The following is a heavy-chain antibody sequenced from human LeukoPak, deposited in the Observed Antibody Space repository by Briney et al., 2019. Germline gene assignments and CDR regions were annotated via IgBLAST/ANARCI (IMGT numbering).Heavy chain of an antibody. CDR3: ARGDLGAAFDY. J-gene: IGHJ4*02. Sequence: GGSLRLSCAASGFTVSSNYMSWDRQAPGKGLEWVSVIYSGGSTYYADSVKGRFTISRDNSKNTLYLQMNSLRAEDTAVYYCARGDLGAAFDYWGQGTLVTVSS. D-gene: IGHD1-26*01. V-gene: IGHV3-53*01. CDR1: GFTVSSNY. CDR2: IYSGGST.